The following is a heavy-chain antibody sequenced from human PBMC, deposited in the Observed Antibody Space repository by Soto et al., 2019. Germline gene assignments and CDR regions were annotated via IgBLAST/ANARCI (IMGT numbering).Heavy chain of an antibody. Sequence: QVQLQQWGAGLLKPSETLSLTCTVNGGSLTGYYWSWIRQPPGKGLEWIGEVKDGGSTNYSPSPRGRVSISAVTFKNPFSLRLNSVTAADTAVYFCARGQEGIVATHWDQGALVTVSS. CDR1: GGSLTGYY. CDR3: ARGQEGIVATH. V-gene: IGHV4-34*01. D-gene: IGHD5-12*01. J-gene: IGHJ4*02. CDR2: VKDGGST.